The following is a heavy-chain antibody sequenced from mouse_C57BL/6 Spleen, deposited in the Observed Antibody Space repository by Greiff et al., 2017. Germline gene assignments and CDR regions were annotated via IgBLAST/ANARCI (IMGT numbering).Heavy chain of an antibody. J-gene: IGHJ4*01. Sequence: VQLQQSGTELVQPGASVKLSCKASGYTFTSSWMHWVKQRPGQGLEWIGNINPSNGGTNYNEKFKSKATLTVDKSSSTAYMQLSSLTSEDSAVYYCAGYYYGTSMDYWGQGTSVTVSS. CDR2: INPSNGGT. CDR3: AGYYYGTSMDY. D-gene: IGHD1-1*01. V-gene: IGHV1-53*01. CDR1: GYTFTSSW.